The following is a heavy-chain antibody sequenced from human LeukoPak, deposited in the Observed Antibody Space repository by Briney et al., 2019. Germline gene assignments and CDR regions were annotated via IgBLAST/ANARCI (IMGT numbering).Heavy chain of an antibody. J-gene: IGHJ4*02. Sequence: GGSLRLSCAVSGFSFDDYAMHWVRHVPGKGLEWVSGISWNSDNIGYADSVKGRFTTSRDNAKNSLYLQMNSLRAEDTALYYCAINGGGDSGYGNFDYWGQGTLVTVSS. D-gene: IGHD5-12*01. CDR3: AINGGGDSGYGNFDY. CDR2: ISWNSDNI. CDR1: GFSFDDYA. V-gene: IGHV3-9*01.